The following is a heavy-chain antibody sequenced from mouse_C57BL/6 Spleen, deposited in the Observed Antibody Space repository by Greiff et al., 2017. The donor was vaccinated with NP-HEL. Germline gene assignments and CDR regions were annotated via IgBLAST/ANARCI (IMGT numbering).Heavy chain of an antibody. Sequence: VQLQQPGAELVKPGASVKLSCKASGYTFTSYWMHWVKQRPGQGLEWIGMIHPNSGSTNYNEKFKSKATLTVDKSSSTAYMQLSSLTSEDSAVYYCASSYGYDEESYWGQGTTLTVSS. D-gene: IGHD2-2*01. J-gene: IGHJ2*01. CDR2: IHPNSGST. CDR3: ASSYGYDEESY. CDR1: GYTFTSYW. V-gene: IGHV1-64*01.